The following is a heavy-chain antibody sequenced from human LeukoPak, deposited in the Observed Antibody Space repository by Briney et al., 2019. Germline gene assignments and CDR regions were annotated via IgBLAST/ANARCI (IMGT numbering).Heavy chain of an antibody. CDR2: MNSDGTTT. V-gene: IGHV3-74*01. CDR3: TTAGNYRFYF. CDR1: GFTFSSSW. Sequence: GGSLRLSCAASGFTFSSSWMHWVRQAPGEGLVWVSRMNSDGTTTNYADSVQGRFTISRDNARNTLFLQMNSLRADDTAVYYCTTAGNYRFYFWGQGTLVTGSS. D-gene: IGHD1-7*01. J-gene: IGHJ4*02.